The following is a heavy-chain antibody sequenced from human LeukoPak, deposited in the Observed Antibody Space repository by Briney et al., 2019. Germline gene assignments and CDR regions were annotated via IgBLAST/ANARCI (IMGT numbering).Heavy chain of an antibody. Sequence: PGGSLRLSCAASGFTFSSYSMNWVRQAPGKGLEWVSYISSSSSTIYYADSVKGRFTISRDNAKNSLYLQMNSLRAEDTAVYYCARDGSGSYYIPYYYYYYMDVWGKGTTVTVSS. V-gene: IGHV3-48*01. CDR1: GFTFSSYS. J-gene: IGHJ6*03. D-gene: IGHD3-10*01. CDR3: ARDGSGSYYIPYYYYYYMDV. CDR2: ISSSSSTI.